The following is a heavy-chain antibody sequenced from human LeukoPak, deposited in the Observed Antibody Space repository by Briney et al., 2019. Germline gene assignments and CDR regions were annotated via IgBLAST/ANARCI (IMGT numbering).Heavy chain of an antibody. CDR3: AKADDFWSDFDY. V-gene: IGHV3-13*01. CDR2: IGTAGDT. J-gene: IGHJ4*02. D-gene: IGHD3-3*01. Sequence: GGSLRLSCAASGFTFSSYDMHWVRQATGKGLEWVSAIGTAGDTYYPGSVKGRFTISRENAKNSLYLQMNSLRAGDTAVYFCAKADDFWSDFDYWGQGTLVTVSS. CDR1: GFTFSSYD.